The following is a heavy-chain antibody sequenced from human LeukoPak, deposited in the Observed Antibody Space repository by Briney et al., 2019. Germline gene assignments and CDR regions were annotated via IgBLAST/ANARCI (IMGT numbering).Heavy chain of an antibody. Sequence: GGSLRLSCAASGFTFNSYAMSWVRQAPGKGLEWVSAISGRADRTYYADSVKGRFTISRDNSKNTLSLQMNGLRADDTAVYYCAKECPYTSPRQYYFDYWGQGTLVTASS. D-gene: IGHD2-2*02. CDR1: GFTFNSYA. CDR3: AKECPYTSPRQYYFDY. J-gene: IGHJ4*02. V-gene: IGHV3-23*01. CDR2: ISGRADRT.